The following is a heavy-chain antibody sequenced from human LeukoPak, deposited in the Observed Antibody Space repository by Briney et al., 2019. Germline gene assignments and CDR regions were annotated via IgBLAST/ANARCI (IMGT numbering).Heavy chain of an antibody. J-gene: IGHJ4*02. D-gene: IGHD2-15*01. CDR1: GFTFTTYW. V-gene: IGHV3-7*05. Sequence: PGGSLRLSCAASGFTFTTYWMSWLRQAPGKGLEWVANINQDGSEKYYVDSVEGRFTISRDNARNSLYLQLNSLRAEGTAVYYCARMTGGLWDYWGQGTLVTVSS. CDR2: INQDGSEK. CDR3: ARMTGGLWDY.